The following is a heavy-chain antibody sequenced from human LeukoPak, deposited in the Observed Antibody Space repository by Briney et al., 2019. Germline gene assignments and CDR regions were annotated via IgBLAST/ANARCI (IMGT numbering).Heavy chain of an antibody. CDR1: GFTFSDYY. CDR2: ISSSGSTI. D-gene: IGHD3-10*01. CDR3: ASSPNPGIRGDY. Sequence: PGGSLRLSCAASGFTFSDYYMSWIRQAPGKGLEWVSYISSSGSTIYYTDSVKGRFTISRDNAKNSLYLQTNSLRAEDTAVYYCASSPNPGIRGDYWGQGTLVTVSS. V-gene: IGHV3-11*04. J-gene: IGHJ4*02.